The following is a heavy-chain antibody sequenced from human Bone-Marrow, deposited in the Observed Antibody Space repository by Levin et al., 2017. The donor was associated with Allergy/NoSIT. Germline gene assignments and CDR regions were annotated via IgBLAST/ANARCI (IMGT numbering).Heavy chain of an antibody. CDR2: TYYRSKWYT. CDR3: GREERISSWHFVGWFDP. Sequence: SQTLSLTCAISGDSLSSNRDAWSWIRQSPSRGLEWLGRTYYRSKWYTDYAVSVKGRISINPDTSKNQFSLQLNSVTLEETAIYYCGREERISSWHFVGWFDPWGQGTLVTVSS. CDR1: GDSLSSNRDA. J-gene: IGHJ5*01. D-gene: IGHD6-13*01. V-gene: IGHV6-1*01.